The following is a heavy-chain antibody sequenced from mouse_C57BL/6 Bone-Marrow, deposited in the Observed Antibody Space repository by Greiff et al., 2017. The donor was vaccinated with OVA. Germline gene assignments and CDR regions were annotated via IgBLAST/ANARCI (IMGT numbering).Heavy chain of an antibody. Sequence: QVQLQQPGAELVKPGASVKLSCKASGYTFTSYWMQWVKQRPGQGLEWIGEIDPSDSYTNYNQKFKGKATLTVDTSSSTAYMQLSSLTSGDSAVYYCAREGNGGFAYWGQGTLVTVSA. CDR3: AREGNGGFAY. CDR2: IDPSDSYT. CDR1: GYTFTSYW. J-gene: IGHJ3*01. V-gene: IGHV1-50*01.